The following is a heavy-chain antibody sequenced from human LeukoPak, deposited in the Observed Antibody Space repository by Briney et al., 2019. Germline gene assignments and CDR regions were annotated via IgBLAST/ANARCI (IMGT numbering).Heavy chain of an antibody. CDR3: AREVGYCSSTSCYGDAFDI. V-gene: IGHV4-30-4*01. Sequence: SQTLSLTCTVSGGSISSGDYYWSWLRQPPGTGLEWIGYIYYSGSTYYNPSLKSRVTISVDTSKNQFSLKLSSVTAADTAVYYCAREVGYCSSTSCYGDAFDIWGQGTMVTVSS. CDR1: GGSISSGDYY. CDR2: IYYSGST. D-gene: IGHD2-2*01. J-gene: IGHJ3*02.